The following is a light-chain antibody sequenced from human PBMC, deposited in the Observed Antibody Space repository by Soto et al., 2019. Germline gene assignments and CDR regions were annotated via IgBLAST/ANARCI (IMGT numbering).Light chain of an antibody. CDR1: QTISTF. V-gene: IGKV3-11*01. J-gene: IGKJ3*01. Sequence: TVLTQSPATLSLSPGDRATLSCRASQTISTFLAWYQHKPGQTPRLLIYDASSRAAGVPSRFRGSGSGADFSLTIVSLEPEDSAIYYCQQYNSYLLTFGPGTTVDIK. CDR3: QQYNSYLLT. CDR2: DAS.